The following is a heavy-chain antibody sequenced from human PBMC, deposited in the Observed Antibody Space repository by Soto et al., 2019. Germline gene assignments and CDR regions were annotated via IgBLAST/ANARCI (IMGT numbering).Heavy chain of an antibody. CDR2: IIPIFGTA. CDR3: ARGVGATNYYYYGMDV. Sequence: GASVKVSCKASGGTFSSYAISWVRQAPGQGLEWMGGIIPIFGTANYAQKFQDRVTITADESTSTAYMELSSLRSEDTAVYYCARGVGATNYYYYGMDVWRQGTTVTVSS. D-gene: IGHD1-26*01. CDR1: GGTFSSYA. J-gene: IGHJ6*02. V-gene: IGHV1-69*13.